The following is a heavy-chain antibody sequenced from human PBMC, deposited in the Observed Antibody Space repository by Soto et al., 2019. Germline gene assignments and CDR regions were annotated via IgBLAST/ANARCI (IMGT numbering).Heavy chain of an antibody. CDR3: ASANGDYYFDY. CDR2: ISTYKGDT. J-gene: IGHJ4*02. V-gene: IGHV1-18*01. D-gene: IGHD4-17*01. Sequence: QVQLVQSGAEVKKPGASVKVSCNASGYTFTSYGISWVRQAPGQGLEWMGWISTYKGDTHYAQKLQGRVTLTTDTSTSTAYMELRSLRSDDTAVYYCASANGDYYFDYWGQGTLVTVST. CDR1: GYTFTSYG.